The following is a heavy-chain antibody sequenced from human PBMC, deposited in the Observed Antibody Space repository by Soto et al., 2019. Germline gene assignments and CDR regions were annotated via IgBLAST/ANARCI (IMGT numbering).Heavy chain of an antibody. V-gene: IGHV3-23*01. CDR1: GFTFSSYA. CDR2: ISGSGGST. J-gene: IGHJ4*02. D-gene: IGHD1-26*01. CDR3: ARRGSGSYYDY. Sequence: EVQLLESGGGLVQPGGSLRLSCAASGFTFSSYAMRWVRHAPGKGLEWVSAISGSGGSTYYADSVKGRFTISRDNSKNTLYLQMNSLRAEDTAVYYCARRGSGSYYDYWGQGTLVTVSS.